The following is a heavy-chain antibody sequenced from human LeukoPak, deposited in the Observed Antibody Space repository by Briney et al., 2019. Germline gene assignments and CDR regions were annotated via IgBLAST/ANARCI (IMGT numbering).Heavy chain of an antibody. Sequence: GGSLRLSCAASGFTFSSYSMNWVRQAPGKGLEWVSSISSSSSYIYYADSVKGRFTISRDNAKNSLYLQMNSLRAEDTAVYYCARGKGAEDYYDSSGYYRDAFDIWGQGTMVTVSS. V-gene: IGHV3-21*01. CDR1: GFTFSSYS. D-gene: IGHD3-22*01. CDR3: ARGKGAEDYYDSSGYYRDAFDI. J-gene: IGHJ3*02. CDR2: ISSSSSYI.